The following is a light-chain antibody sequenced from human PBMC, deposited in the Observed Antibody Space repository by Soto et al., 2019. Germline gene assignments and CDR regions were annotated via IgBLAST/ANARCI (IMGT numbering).Light chain of an antibody. Sequence: EIVLTQSPGTLSLSPGERATISCRASQSVSNYLAWYQQKPGQAPRLLIYDTFKRATGIPARFSGSGSGTDFTLTISSLEPEDFAVYYCQQRTNSPRTFGQGTKVEIK. CDR3: QQRTNSPRT. CDR1: QSVSNY. J-gene: IGKJ1*01. CDR2: DTF. V-gene: IGKV3-11*01.